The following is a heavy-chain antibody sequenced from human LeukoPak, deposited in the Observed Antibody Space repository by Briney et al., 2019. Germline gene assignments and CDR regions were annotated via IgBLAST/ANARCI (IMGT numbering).Heavy chain of an antibody. J-gene: IGHJ4*02. Sequence: SETLSLTCAVYGGSFSGYYWSWIRQPPGKGLEWIGEINHSGNTNYNPSLKSRVTISVDTSKNQFSLKLSSVTAADTAVYYCARGSPLSIFGVVISYFDYWGQGTLVTVSS. CDR3: ARGSPLSIFGVVISYFDY. CDR1: GGSFSGYY. D-gene: IGHD3-3*01. V-gene: IGHV4-34*01. CDR2: INHSGNT.